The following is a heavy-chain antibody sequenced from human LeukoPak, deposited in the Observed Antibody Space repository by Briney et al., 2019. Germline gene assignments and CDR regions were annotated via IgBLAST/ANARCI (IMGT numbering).Heavy chain of an antibody. J-gene: IGHJ6*02. CDR1: GYTFTSYY. Sequence: GASVKVSCKASGYTFTSYYMHWVRQAPGQGLEWMGGIIPIFGTANYAQKFQGRVTITADESTSTAYMELSSLRSEDTAVYYCARGYYDSSGYKEVHYYYGMDVWGQGTTVTVSS. CDR2: IIPIFGTA. V-gene: IGHV1-69*13. D-gene: IGHD3-22*01. CDR3: ARGYYDSSGYKEVHYYYGMDV.